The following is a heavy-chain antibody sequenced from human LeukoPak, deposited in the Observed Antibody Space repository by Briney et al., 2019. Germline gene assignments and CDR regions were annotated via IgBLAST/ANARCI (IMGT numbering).Heavy chain of an antibody. V-gene: IGHV4-61*01. Sequence: PSETLSLTCTVSGGSVSSGSYYWSWIRQPPGKGLEWIGNIYYSGSTNYNPSLKSRVTISVDTSKNQFSLKLSSVTAADTAVYYCAGQYSGYDSGAEYFQHWGQGTLVTVSS. J-gene: IGHJ1*01. CDR1: GGSVSSGSYY. D-gene: IGHD5-12*01. CDR3: AGQYSGYDSGAEYFQH. CDR2: IYYSGST.